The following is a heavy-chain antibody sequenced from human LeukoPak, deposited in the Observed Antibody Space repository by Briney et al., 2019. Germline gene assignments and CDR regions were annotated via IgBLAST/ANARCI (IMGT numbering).Heavy chain of an antibody. J-gene: IGHJ4*02. Sequence: PGGSLRLSCVPSGFSFSNYAMSWVRQAPGKGLEWVSSISGSGGSTHYADSVKGRLTISRDKTKNTLYLQMNSLRAEDTTVYYCAKSSYYDASGYYREYYFDYWGQGTLVTVSS. D-gene: IGHD3-22*01. V-gene: IGHV3-23*01. CDR3: AKSSYYDASGYYREYYFDY. CDR1: GFSFSNYA. CDR2: ISGSGGST.